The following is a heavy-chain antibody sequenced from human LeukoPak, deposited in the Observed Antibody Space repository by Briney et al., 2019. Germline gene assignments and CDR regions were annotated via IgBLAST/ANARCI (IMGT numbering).Heavy chain of an antibody. D-gene: IGHD1-26*01. V-gene: IGHV1-2*02. CDR3: ATVGLLDSTRDY. CDR2: INPNSGGT. J-gene: IGHJ4*02. CDR1: GYTFTGYY. Sequence: ASVKVSCKASGYTFTGYYMHWVRQAPGQGLEWMGWINPNSGGTDYAQKFQGRVTMTRDTSISTAYMELSRLRSDDTAVYYCATVGLLDSTRDYWGQGTLVTVSS.